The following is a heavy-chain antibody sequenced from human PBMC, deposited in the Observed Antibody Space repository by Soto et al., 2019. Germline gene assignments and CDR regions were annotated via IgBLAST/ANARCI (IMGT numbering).Heavy chain of an antibody. CDR1: GYTFTSHD. D-gene: IGHD2-2*01. CDR3: ASDMSTT. V-gene: IGHV1-8*01. J-gene: IGHJ5*02. CDR2: MNPNSGHT. Sequence: QVQLVQSGAEVKKPGASVKVSCKASGYTFTSHDINWMRQTPGQGLEWMGWMNPNSGHTNYAQKFQGRVTMTRDTSINTAYMELTNLRSEDTAIYYCASDMSTTWGQGTLVTVSS.